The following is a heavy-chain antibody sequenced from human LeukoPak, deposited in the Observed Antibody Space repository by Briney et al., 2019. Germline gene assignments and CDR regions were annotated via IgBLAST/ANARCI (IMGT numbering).Heavy chain of an antibody. J-gene: IGHJ4*02. D-gene: IGHD6-13*01. Sequence: GGSLILSCAASGFTFSSSSMHWVRRAPGKGLVWVSRISSDGTSTNYADSVKGRFIISRDNAKNTLYLQMNSLRAEDTAVYFCARVRSSSWFDYWGQGTLVAVSS. CDR3: ARVRSSSWFDY. CDR2: ISSDGTST. CDR1: GFTFSSSS. V-gene: IGHV3-74*01.